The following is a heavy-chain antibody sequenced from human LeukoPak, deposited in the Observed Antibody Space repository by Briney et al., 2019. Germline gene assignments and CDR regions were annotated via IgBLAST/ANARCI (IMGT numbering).Heavy chain of an antibody. CDR3: ARARYYDFWSGYYPGDNWFDP. D-gene: IGHD3-3*01. Sequence: SETLSLTCTVSGGSISSHYWNWIRQPPGKGLEWIGSISYSGSPNYNPSLKGRVTISIDTSKNQFSLKVRSATAADTAVYYCARARYYDFWSGYYPGDNWFDPWGQGTLVTVSS. CDR1: GGSISSHY. V-gene: IGHV4-59*08. J-gene: IGHJ5*02. CDR2: ISYSGSP.